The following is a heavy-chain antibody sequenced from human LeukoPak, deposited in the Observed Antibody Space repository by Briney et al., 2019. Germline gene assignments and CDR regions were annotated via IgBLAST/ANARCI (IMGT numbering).Heavy chain of an antibody. CDR3: AKDTGSPADAITMEDNAFDI. Sequence: GGSLRLSCAASGFIFDDHGMHWVRQAPGKGLEWVSGISWSGGIIGYADSVKGRFTISRDNAKNSLYLQMESLRAEDTAVYYCAKDTGSPADAITMEDNAFDIWGQGTMVTVSS. J-gene: IGHJ3*02. CDR1: GFIFDDHG. D-gene: IGHD3-3*01. V-gene: IGHV3-9*01. CDR2: ISWSGGII.